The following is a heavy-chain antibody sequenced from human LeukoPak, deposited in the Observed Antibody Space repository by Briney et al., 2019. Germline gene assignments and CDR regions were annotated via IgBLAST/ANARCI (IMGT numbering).Heavy chain of an antibody. CDR1: GFTFSSYA. V-gene: IGHV3-30*04. CDR2: ISYDGSNK. Sequence: GGSLRLSCAASGFTFSSYAMHWVRQAPGKGLEWVAVISYDGSNKYYADSVKGRFTISRDNSKNTLYLQMNSLRAEDTAVYYCARVARDSYGNPYYYYGMDVWGQGTTVTVSS. J-gene: IGHJ6*02. CDR3: ARVARDSYGNPYYYYGMDV. D-gene: IGHD5-18*01.